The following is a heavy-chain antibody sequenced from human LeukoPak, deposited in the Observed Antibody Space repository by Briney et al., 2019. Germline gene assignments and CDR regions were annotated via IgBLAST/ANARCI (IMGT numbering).Heavy chain of an antibody. Sequence: GGSLRLSCAASGFTFSSYSMNWVRQAPGKGLEWVSAISGSGGSTYYADSVKGRFTISRDNSKNTLYLQMNSLRAEDTAVYYCAGYCSGGSCLDYWGQGTLVTVSS. D-gene: IGHD2-15*01. CDR2: ISGSGGST. CDR3: AGYCSGGSCLDY. CDR1: GFTFSSYS. V-gene: IGHV3-23*01. J-gene: IGHJ4*02.